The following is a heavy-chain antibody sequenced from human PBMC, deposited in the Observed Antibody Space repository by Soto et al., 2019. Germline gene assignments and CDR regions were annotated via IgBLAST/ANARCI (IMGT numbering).Heavy chain of an antibody. CDR3: ARMEDYYGMDV. D-gene: IGHD3-3*01. V-gene: IGHV3-7*05. J-gene: IGHJ6*02. CDR1: GSTFSSYW. Sequence: LRLSCAASGSTFSSYWMSWVRQAPGKGLEWVANIKQDGSEKYYVDSVKGRFTISRDNAKNSLYLQMNSLRAEDTAVYYCARMEDYYGMDVWGQGTTVTVSS. CDR2: IKQDGSEK.